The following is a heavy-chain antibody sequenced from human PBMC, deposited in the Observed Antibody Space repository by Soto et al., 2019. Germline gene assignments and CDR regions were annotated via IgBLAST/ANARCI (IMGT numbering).Heavy chain of an antibody. CDR1: GFTFSRYG. V-gene: IGHV3-30*18. Sequence: GGSLRLSCAASGFTFSRYGMHWVRQAPGKGLEWVTVISYDGSDKYYADSVKGRFTISRDNSKNTLYLQMNSLRVEDTAIYYCAKGQLVATGRGSYGMHVWGQGNTVTVSS. J-gene: IGHJ6*02. CDR2: ISYDGSDK. D-gene: IGHD5-12*01. CDR3: AKGQLVATGRGSYGMHV.